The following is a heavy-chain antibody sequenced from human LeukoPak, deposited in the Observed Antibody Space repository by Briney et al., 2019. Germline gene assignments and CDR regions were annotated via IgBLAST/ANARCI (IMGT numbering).Heavy chain of an antibody. CDR3: AKDKGHFIIVVPTDMPYFEY. D-gene: IGHD2-2*01. V-gene: IGHV3-30*02. J-gene: IGHJ4*02. Sequence: GGSLRLSCAAPGFTFSSYGMHWVRQAPGKGLEWVAFIRYDGSNKYYADSVKGRFTISRDNSNNTLYLQMNSLRAEDTAVYYCAKDKGHFIIVVPTDMPYFEYWGQGALVTVSS. CDR1: GFTFSSYG. CDR2: IRYDGSNK.